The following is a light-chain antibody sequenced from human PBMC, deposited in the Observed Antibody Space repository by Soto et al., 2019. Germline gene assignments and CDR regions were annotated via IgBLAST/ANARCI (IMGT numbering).Light chain of an antibody. CDR3: QQRSNWPPIT. CDR2: GAS. Sequence: EIVLTQSPATLSLSPGERATLSCRASQSVSSYLAWYQQKPGQAPRLLIYGASSRATGIPARFSGSGSGTDFTLTISTLDPEDFAVYYCQQRSNWPPITFGQGTHWRL. V-gene: IGKV3-11*01. CDR1: QSVSSY. J-gene: IGKJ5*01.